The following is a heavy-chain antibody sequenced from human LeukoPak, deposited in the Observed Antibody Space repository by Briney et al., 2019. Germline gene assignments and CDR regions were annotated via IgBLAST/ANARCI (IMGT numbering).Heavy chain of an antibody. D-gene: IGHD2-15*01. J-gene: IGHJ4*02. V-gene: IGHV1-46*01. Sequence: ASVKVSCKASGYTFTSYYMHWVRQAPGQGLEWMGIINPSGGSTSYAQKFQGRVTMTRDTSTSTVYMELSSLRSEDTAVYYCARSRPIVVVVAAKTFPDYWGQGTLVTVSS. CDR3: ARSRPIVVVVAAKTFPDY. CDR2: INPSGGST. CDR1: GYTFTSYY.